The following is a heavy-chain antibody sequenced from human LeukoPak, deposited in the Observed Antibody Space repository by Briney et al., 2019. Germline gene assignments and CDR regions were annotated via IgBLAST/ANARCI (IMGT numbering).Heavy chain of an antibody. V-gene: IGHV4-59*01. CDR1: GASISSYY. CDR2: IYYSGST. Sequence: PSETLSLTCTVSGASISSYYWSWIRQPPGKGLEWIGYIYYSGSTNYNPSLKSRVTISVDTSKNQFSLNLSSVTAADTAVYYCARSHGSGNHYYYYMDVWGKGTTVTVSS. D-gene: IGHD3-10*01. CDR3: ARSHGSGNHYYYYMDV. J-gene: IGHJ6*03.